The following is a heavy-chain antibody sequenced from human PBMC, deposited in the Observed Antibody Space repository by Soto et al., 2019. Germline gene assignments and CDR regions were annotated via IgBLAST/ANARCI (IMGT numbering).Heavy chain of an antibody. CDR3: ARGDRGAFDL. J-gene: IGHJ3*01. D-gene: IGHD1-26*01. CDR2: IHSDGSST. V-gene: IGHV3-74*01. Sequence: EVQLLESGGGLVQPGESLRLSCAASGFTFSYYWMHWVRQAPGMGLVWVSRIHSDGSSTTYADSVKGRFPISRDNARNTLYLQLNSLRAEDTAVYYCARGDRGAFDLWCQGTVLTVSS. CDR1: GFTFSYYW.